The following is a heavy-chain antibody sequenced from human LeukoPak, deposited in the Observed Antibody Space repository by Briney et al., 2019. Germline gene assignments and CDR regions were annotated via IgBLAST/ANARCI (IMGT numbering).Heavy chain of an antibody. CDR3: SRDQERLRIHDAFDI. Sequence: GGSLRLSCAASGFTFSSYSMNWVRQAPGKGLEWVSSMSSSSSSYIYYADSVKGRFTISRDNAKNSLYLQMNSLRAEDTAVYYCSRDQERLRIHDAFDIWGQGTMVTVSS. J-gene: IGHJ3*02. CDR2: MSSSSSSYI. V-gene: IGHV3-21*01. CDR1: GFTFSSYS. D-gene: IGHD5/OR15-5a*01.